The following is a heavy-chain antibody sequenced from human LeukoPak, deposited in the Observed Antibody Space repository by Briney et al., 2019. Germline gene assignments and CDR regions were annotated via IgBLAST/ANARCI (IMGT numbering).Heavy chain of an antibody. CDR2: ISSSGSTI. CDR3: AREPTSGSYADAFDI. J-gene: IGHJ3*02. V-gene: IGHV3-48*04. Sequence: PGGSLRLSCAASGFTFSSYSMNWVRQAPGKGLEWVSYISSSGSTIYYADSVKGRFTISRDNAKNSLYLQMNSLRAEDTAVYYCAREPTSGSYADAFDIWGQGTMVTVSS. CDR1: GFTFSSYS. D-gene: IGHD1-26*01.